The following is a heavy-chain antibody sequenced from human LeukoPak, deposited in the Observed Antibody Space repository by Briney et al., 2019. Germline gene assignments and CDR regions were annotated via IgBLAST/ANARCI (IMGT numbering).Heavy chain of an antibody. D-gene: IGHD3-16*01. CDR3: ARRRERGASDAFAF. Sequence: GGSLRLSCAASGFTFSSFWMYSVRHAPGKGLVWVSRINSDGGSTTYADSVKGRFTISRDNAKNTVYLQMNSLRAEDTAVYYCARRRERGASDAFAFWGQGTMVTVSS. V-gene: IGHV3-74*01. CDR2: INSDGGST. J-gene: IGHJ3*01. CDR1: GFTFSSFW.